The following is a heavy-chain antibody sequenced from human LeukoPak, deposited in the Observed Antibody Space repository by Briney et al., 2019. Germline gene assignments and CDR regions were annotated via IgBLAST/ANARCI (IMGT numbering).Heavy chain of an antibody. Sequence: SETLSLTCTVSGYSITSGYDWAWIRQPPGKGLEWIGSINHSGTTYYNPSLKSRVTISVDTSKNQFSLRVSSVTAADTALYYCARDFKDGWENYYYYYYMDVWGKGTTVTVSS. D-gene: IGHD5-24*01. CDR3: ARDFKDGWENYYYYYYMDV. CDR2: INHSGTT. J-gene: IGHJ6*03. V-gene: IGHV4-38-2*02. CDR1: GYSITSGYD.